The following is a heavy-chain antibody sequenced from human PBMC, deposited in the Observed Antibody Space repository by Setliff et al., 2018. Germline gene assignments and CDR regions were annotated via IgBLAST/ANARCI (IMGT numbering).Heavy chain of an antibody. J-gene: IGHJ3*02. D-gene: IGHD3-22*01. V-gene: IGHV1-69*06. CDR3: ARAYYYDSSGPDAFDI. CDR1: GGTFSSYA. CDR2: IIPIFGTA. Sequence: WASVKVSCKASGGTFSSYAISWVRQAPGQGLEWMGRIIPIFGTANYAQKFQGRVTITADKSTSTAYMELSSLRSEDTAVYYCARAYYYDSSGPDAFDIWGQGTMVTVSS.